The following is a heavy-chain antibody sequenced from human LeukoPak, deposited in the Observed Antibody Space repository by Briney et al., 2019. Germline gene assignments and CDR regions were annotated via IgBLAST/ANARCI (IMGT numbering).Heavy chain of an antibody. V-gene: IGHV4-31*03. CDR2: IYYSGSA. D-gene: IGHD3-3*01. CDR3: ARADFRGGYFASFDY. Sequence: SETLFLTCSVSGGSISNGDYYWSWIRQHPEKGLEWIGYIYYSGSAYYNPSLKGRVTVSIDTTKNQFSLRLSSVTAADTAVYDCARADFRGGYFASFDYCRQAILVTASS. CDR1: GGSISNGDYY. J-gene: IGHJ4*02.